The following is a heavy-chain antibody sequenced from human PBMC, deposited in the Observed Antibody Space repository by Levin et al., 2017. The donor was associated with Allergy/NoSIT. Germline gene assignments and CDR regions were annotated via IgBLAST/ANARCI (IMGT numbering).Heavy chain of an antibody. CDR3: ARDRIGIQLWPSNPPDS. D-gene: IGHD1-1*01. V-gene: IGHV3-30*04. CDR2: ISHDGSNK. Sequence: GGSLRLSCAASGFTFNNYAMHWVRQAPGKGLEWLAFISHDGSNKFYADSVKGRFTISKDRSNNTLYLQINSLKPEDTAVYFCARDRIGIQLWPSNPPDSWGLGTLVTVSS. J-gene: IGHJ4*02. CDR1: GFTFNNYA.